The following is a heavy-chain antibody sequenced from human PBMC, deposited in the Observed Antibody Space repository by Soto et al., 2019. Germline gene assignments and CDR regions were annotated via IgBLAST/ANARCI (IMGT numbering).Heavy chain of an antibody. V-gene: IGHV4-34*01. D-gene: IGHD2-8*01. CDR1: GGSFRGYY. Sequence: SETLSLTCAVSGGSFRGYYWSWIRQSPGKGLEWIGEINHSGSTNSNPSLKSRVTISVDTSKAQFSMNLTSVTAADAAVYYCASGRGLMSRNALDRWGQGKRVPVS. J-gene: IGHJ3*01. CDR3: ASGRGLMSRNALDR. CDR2: INHSGST.